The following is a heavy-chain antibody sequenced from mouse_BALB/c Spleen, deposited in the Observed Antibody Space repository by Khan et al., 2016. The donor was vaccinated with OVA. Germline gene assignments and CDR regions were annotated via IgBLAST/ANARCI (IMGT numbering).Heavy chain of an antibody. D-gene: IGHD1-1*01. J-gene: IGHJ4*01. Sequence: EVQLQESGPGLVKPSQSLSLTCTVTGYSITSNYAWNWIRQFPGNKLEWMGYISYSGLTSYNPSLKSRISITRDTSKNQFFLKLNSVTTEDTATYYCARGNYYGYTMDYWGQGTSVTVSS. CDR1: GYSITSNYA. V-gene: IGHV3-2*02. CDR2: ISYSGLT. CDR3: ARGNYYGYTMDY.